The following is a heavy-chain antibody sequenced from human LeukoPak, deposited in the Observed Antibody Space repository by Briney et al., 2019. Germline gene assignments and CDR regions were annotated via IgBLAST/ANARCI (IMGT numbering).Heavy chain of an antibody. Sequence: SETLSLTCAVYGGSFSDYSWSWIRQPPGKGLEWIGEINHGGSTNYNPSLKSRVTISVDMSKNQFSLKLSSVTAADTAVYYCARDLGDYVWVAWGQGTLVTVSS. V-gene: IGHV4-34*01. D-gene: IGHD3-16*01. CDR3: ARDLGDYVWVA. J-gene: IGHJ5*02. CDR2: INHGGST. CDR1: GGSFSDYS.